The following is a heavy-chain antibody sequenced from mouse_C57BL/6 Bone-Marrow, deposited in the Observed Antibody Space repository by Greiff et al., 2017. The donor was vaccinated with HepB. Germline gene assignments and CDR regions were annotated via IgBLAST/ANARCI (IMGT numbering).Heavy chain of an antibody. J-gene: IGHJ2*01. V-gene: IGHV2-9-1*01. Sequence: VKLVESGPGLVAPSQSLSITCTVSGFSLTSYAISWVRQPPGKGLEWLGVIWTGGGTNYNSALKSRLSISKDNSKSQVFLKMNSLQTDDTARYYCARNQAAQASYYFDYWGQGTTLTVSS. CDR1: GFSLTSYA. CDR3: ARNQAAQASYYFDY. CDR2: IWTGGGT. D-gene: IGHD3-2*02.